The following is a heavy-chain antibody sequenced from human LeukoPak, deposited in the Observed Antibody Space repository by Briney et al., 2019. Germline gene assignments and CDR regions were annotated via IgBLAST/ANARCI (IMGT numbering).Heavy chain of an antibody. J-gene: IGHJ5*02. CDR2: IYTNGWT. D-gene: IGHD6-19*01. Sequence: SETLSLTCTISGGSINSDLYYWVWIRQPPGKRLEWIGRIYTNGWTDYNPSLKSRVTISVDTSKNQFSLKLSFVTAADTAFYYCARGSGWNSFDPWGQGTLVTVSS. V-gene: IGHV4-61*02. CDR3: ARGSGWNSFDP. CDR1: GGSINSDLYY.